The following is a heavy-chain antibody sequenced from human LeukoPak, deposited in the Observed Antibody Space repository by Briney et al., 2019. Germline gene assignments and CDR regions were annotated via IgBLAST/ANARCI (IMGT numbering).Heavy chain of an antibody. D-gene: IGHD3-22*01. CDR2: ISPSGGST. CDR1: GGTFSSYA. CDR3: ARDLRKDYDSSGYYFTDAFDI. Sequence: GASVKVSCKASGGTFSSYAISWVRQAPGQGPEWMGVISPSGGSTTYAQKFQGRVTLTRDMSTSTDYLELSSLRSEDTAVYYCARDLRKDYDSSGYYFTDAFDIWGQGTMVTVSS. V-gene: IGHV1-46*01. J-gene: IGHJ3*02.